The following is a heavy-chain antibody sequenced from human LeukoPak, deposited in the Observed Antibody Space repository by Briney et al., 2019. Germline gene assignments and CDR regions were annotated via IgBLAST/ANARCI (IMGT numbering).Heavy chain of an antibody. D-gene: IGHD2-21*02. V-gene: IGHV4-59*01. CDR2: IYYSGST. Sequence: SETLSLTCTVSAGSISPYYWNWIRQPPGKGLEWLGYIYYSGSTDYNPSLMGRLTISLDTSGNQFSLKLSSVTAADTAVYYCASGYCGGACQLGGVDMWGQGTMVTVSS. CDR1: AGSISPYY. J-gene: IGHJ3*02. CDR3: ASGYCGGACQLGGVDM.